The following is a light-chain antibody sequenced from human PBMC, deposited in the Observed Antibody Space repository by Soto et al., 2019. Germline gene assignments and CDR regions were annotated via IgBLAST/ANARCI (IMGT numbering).Light chain of an antibody. CDR2: GAS. V-gene: IGKV3-20*01. Sequence: EIVLTQSPGPLSLSPGERDTLSCRSSQSVSSSYLAWYQQKPGQAPRLLIYGASSRATGIPDRFSGSGSGTDFTLTISRLEPEDVAVYYCQQYGSSPPTLGQGTKVDIK. CDR3: QQYGSSPPT. J-gene: IGKJ1*01. CDR1: QSVSSSY.